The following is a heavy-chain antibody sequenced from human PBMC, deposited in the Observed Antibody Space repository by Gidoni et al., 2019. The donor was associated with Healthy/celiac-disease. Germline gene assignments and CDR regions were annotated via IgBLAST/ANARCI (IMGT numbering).Heavy chain of an antibody. Sequence: EVQLVESGGGLVQPGRSLRLSCAASGFTFDDYAMHWVRQAPGKGFEWVSGISWNSGSIGYADSVKGRFTISRDNAKNSLYLQMNSLRADDTALYYCAKAPASPWYFDLWGRGTLVTVSS. CDR3: AKAPASPWYFDL. V-gene: IGHV3-9*01. CDR1: GFTFDDYA. J-gene: IGHJ2*01. CDR2: ISWNSGSI.